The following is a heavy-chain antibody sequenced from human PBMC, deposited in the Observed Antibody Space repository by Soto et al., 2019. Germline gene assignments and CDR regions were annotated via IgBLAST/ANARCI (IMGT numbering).Heavy chain of an antibody. CDR1: GYSFTSYW. D-gene: IGHD5-18*01. V-gene: IGHV5-51*01. CDR2: IYPGDSNT. CDR3: ARLFGSDTGGNADPY. J-gene: IGHJ4*02. Sequence: GESLKISCKGSGYSFTSYWIGWVRQMPGKGLEWMGIIYPGDSNTRYSPSFQGQVTSSADKSISTAYLQWSSLKASDTAMYYCARLFGSDTGGNADPYWDQVSLVAVS.